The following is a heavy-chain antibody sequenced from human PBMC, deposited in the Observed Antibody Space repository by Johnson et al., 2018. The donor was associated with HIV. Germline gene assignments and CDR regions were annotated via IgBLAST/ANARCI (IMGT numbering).Heavy chain of an antibody. CDR1: GFTFSDYY. D-gene: IGHD5-18*01. J-gene: IGHJ3*01. CDR2: ISSTGTTI. V-gene: IGHV3-11*04. Sequence: QVQLVESGGGLVQPGGSLRLSCAASGFTFSDYYMSWIRQAPGKGLDWVSYISSTGTTIYYADSVKGRFTLSRDNAMKSLYLQINSLRAEDTAVYYCARNRPVSYGYRGAFDFWGQGTMVTVSS. CDR3: ARNRPVSYGYRGAFDF.